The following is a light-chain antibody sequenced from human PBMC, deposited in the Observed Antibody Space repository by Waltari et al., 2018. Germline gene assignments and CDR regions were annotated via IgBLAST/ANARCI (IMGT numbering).Light chain of an antibody. CDR3: QQTHSTSWT. CDR1: QPINNY. Sequence: DIQMIQSPSSLSASVGDRVTITCRESQPINNYLNWYQHRPVKAPILLIYGATNLQSGVPARFRGSGSGTDFTLTIRSLQPEDLATYHRQQTHSTSWTFGLGTKV. J-gene: IGKJ1*01. CDR2: GAT. V-gene: IGKV1-39*01.